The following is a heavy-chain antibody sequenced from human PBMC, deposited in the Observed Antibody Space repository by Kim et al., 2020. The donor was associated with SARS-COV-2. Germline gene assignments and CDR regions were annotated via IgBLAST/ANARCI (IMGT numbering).Heavy chain of an antibody. Sequence: DSVKGRFTITRDSSKNTLYLRMNSLSTEDTAVYYCARESVAAPAIRYFEYWGQGILVTVSS. J-gene: IGHJ4*02. D-gene: IGHD2-21*02. CDR3: ARESVAAPAIRYFEY. V-gene: IGHV3-30*01.